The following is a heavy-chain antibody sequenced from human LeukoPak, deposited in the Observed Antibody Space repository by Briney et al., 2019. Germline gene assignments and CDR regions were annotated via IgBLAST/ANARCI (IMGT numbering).Heavy chain of an antibody. CDR1: GYTFTSYG. Sequence: ASVKVSCKASGYTFTSYGITWVRQAPGQGLEWMGWISTYNGNTNDAQKFLDRVILTRDISSTTAYLELRSLRPDDTAVYFCVRGAPYCDKSACSSPGHHWGQGTLVTVSS. D-gene: IGHD2-21*01. CDR3: VRGAPYCDKSACSSPGHH. V-gene: IGHV1-18*01. J-gene: IGHJ4*02. CDR2: ISTYNGNT.